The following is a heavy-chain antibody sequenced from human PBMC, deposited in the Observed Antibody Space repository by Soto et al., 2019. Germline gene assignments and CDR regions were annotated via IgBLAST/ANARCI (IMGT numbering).Heavy chain of an antibody. J-gene: IGHJ4*02. CDR1: GFTFSSYG. D-gene: IGHD4-17*01. CDR3: AKSPKVDYGDYYLDY. V-gene: IGHV3-30*18. CDR2: ISYDGSNK. Sequence: GGSLRLSCAASGFTFSSYGMHWVRQAPGKGLEWVAVISYDGSNKYYADSVKGRFTISRDNTKNTLYLQMNSLRAEDTAVYYCAKSPKVDYGDYYLDYWGQGTQVTVSS.